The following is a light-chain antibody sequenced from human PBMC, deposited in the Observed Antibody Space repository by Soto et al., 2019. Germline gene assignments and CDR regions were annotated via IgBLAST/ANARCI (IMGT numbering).Light chain of an antibody. Sequence: QSVLTQPPSASGTPGQRVTISCSGSSSNIGSNTVNWYQQLPGTAPKLLIYSNNQRPSGVPDRFSGSKSGTSASLAISGLNLEEGGNYYGAGGDNGVMGALFGGGTSLTV. J-gene: IGLJ2*01. CDR1: SSNIGSNT. CDR2: SNN. CDR3: AGGDNGVMGAL. V-gene: IGLV1-44*01.